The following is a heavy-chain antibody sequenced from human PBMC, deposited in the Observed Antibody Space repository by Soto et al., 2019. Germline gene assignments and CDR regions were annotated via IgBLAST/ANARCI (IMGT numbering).Heavy chain of an antibody. V-gene: IGHV4-34*01. J-gene: IGHJ3*02. Sequence: SETLSLTCAIYGGSFSTYYWSWIRQPPGKGLEWIGEINHSGNTNYSPSLKSRVTISVDTSKNQFSLRLSSVPAADTAVYYCARQYEPDAFDIWRQGTMVTVSS. CDR1: GGSFSTYY. CDR2: INHSGNT. CDR3: ARQYEPDAFDI. D-gene: IGHD3-16*01.